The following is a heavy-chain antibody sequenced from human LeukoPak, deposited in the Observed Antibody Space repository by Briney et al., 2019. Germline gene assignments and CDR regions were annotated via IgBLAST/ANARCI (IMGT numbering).Heavy chain of an antibody. CDR3: ARDQVTMVRGVIISYYYYMDV. J-gene: IGHJ6*03. CDR1: GFTFSSYG. D-gene: IGHD3-10*01. V-gene: IGHV3-30*03. Sequence: GGSLRLSCAASGFTFSSYGMHWVRQAPGKGLEWVAVISYDGSNKYYADSVKGRFTISRDNSKNTLYLQMNSLRAEDTAVYYCARDQVTMVRGVIISYYYYMDVWGKGTTVTVSS. CDR2: ISYDGSNK.